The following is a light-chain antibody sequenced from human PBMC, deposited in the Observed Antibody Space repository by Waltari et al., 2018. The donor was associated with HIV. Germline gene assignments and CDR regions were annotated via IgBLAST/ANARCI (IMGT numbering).Light chain of an antibody. CDR2: DVD. Sequence: QSALTQPASVSGSPGQSITISCSGTSSDVGSYNYVSWYQHHPGQAPKIMIYDVDNRLPWGASRFSGSKSGNTASLTISGLLAEDEADYYCGSYTSSSTYVFGTGTEVTVL. V-gene: IGLV2-14*03. CDR3: GSYTSSSTYV. CDR1: SSDVGSYNY. J-gene: IGLJ1*01.